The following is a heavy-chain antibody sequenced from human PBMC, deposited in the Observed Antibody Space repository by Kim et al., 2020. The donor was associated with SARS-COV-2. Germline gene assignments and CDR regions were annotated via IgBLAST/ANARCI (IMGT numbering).Heavy chain of an antibody. CDR2: INHSGST. CDR3: ARSKVQRDYVWGSYRSYYFDY. CDR1: GGSFSGYY. V-gene: IGHV4-34*01. Sequence: SETLSLTCAVYGGSFSGYYWSWIRQPPGKGLEWIGEINHSGSTNYNPSLKSRVTISVDTSKNQFSLKLSSVTAADTAVYYCARSKVQRDYVWGSYRSYYFDYWGQGTLVTVSS. J-gene: IGHJ4*02. D-gene: IGHD3-16*02.